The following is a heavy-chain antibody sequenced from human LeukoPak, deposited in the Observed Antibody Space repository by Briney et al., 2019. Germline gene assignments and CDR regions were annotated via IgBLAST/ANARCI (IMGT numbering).Heavy chain of an antibody. V-gene: IGHV3-7*01. CDR3: ARDVRAVALYYYYYYGMDV. J-gene: IGHJ6*02. D-gene: IGHD6-19*01. Sequence: PGGSLRLSCAASGFTFSSYWMSWVRQAPGKGLEWVANIKQDGSEKYYVDSVKGRFTISRDNAKNSLYLQMNSLRAEDTAVYYCARDVRAVALYYYYYYGMDVWGQGTTVTVSS. CDR1: GFTFSSYW. CDR2: IKQDGSEK.